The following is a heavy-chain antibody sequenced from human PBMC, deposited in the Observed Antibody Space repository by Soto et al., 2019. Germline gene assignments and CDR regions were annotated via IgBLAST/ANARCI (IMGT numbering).Heavy chain of an antibody. Sequence: QVQLVQSGAEVKKPGSSVKVSCKASGGTFSSYAISWVRQAPGQGLEWMGGIIPIFGTANYAQKFQGRVTITADESTSTAYMELSSLRSEETAVYYCAGTSTYYYDSSGYYLDYWGQGTLVTVSS. CDR3: AGTSTYYYDSSGYYLDY. D-gene: IGHD3-22*01. V-gene: IGHV1-69*01. J-gene: IGHJ4*02. CDR2: IIPIFGTA. CDR1: GGTFSSYA.